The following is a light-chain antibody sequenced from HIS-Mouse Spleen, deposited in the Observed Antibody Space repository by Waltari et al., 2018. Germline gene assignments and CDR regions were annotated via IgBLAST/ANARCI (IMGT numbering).Light chain of an antibody. V-gene: IGLV3-21*03. Sequence: SYVLTQPPSASVAPGKTPRITRGGNNIGSKSVHWYQQKPGQAPGLFVYDDSDRPSGIPERFSGSNSGNTATLTISRVEAGDEADYYCQVWDSSSDHPYVFGTGTKVTVL. CDR3: QVWDSSSDHPYV. CDR2: DDS. CDR1: NIGSKS. J-gene: IGLJ1*01.